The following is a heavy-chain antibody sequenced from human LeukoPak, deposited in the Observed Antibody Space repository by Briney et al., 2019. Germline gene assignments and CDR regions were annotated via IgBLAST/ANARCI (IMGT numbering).Heavy chain of an antibody. D-gene: IGHD3-3*01. J-gene: IGHJ5*02. CDR2: INPNSGGT. CDR3: ARGGITIFGVVTDLRFDP. V-gene: IGHV1-2*02. CDR1: GYTFTDYY. Sequence: ASVTVSCKASGYTFTDYYMHWVRQAPGQGLEWMGWINPNSGGTNYAQKFQGRVTMTRDTSISTAYMELSRLRSDDTAVYYCARGGITIFGVVTDLRFDPWGQGTLVTVSS.